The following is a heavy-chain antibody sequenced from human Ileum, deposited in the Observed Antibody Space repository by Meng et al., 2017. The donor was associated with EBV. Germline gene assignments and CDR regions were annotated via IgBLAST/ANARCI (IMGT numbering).Heavy chain of an antibody. D-gene: IGHD3-10*01. V-gene: IGHV1-18*01. Sequence: GQVVQSGGEVKKPGGSVKDVCKGSGYTFTSYGISWVRQAPGQGLEWMGWISAYNGNTNYAQTLQGRVPLTPATSTSTASMELRSLRSDDPAVYYCALGGFPGVHFDYWGPGTLVTVSS. CDR3: ALGGFPGVHFDY. J-gene: IGHJ4*02. CDR2: ISAYNGNT. CDR1: GYTFTSYG.